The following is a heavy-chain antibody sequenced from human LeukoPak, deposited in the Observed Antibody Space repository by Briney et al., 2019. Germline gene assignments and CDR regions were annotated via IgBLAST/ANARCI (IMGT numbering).Heavy chain of an antibody. CDR1: GYTFTAYY. CDR2: INPNSGDS. V-gene: IGHV1-2*02. J-gene: IGHJ4*02. CDR3: ARVVYGSGNFGADPFDY. Sequence: ASVKVSCKTSGYTFTAYYMHWVRHAPGQGLEWMGWINPNSGDSNCAQKFQGRVTMTRDTPITTAYMELTRLRSDDTAVYYCARVVYGSGNFGADPFDYWGQGTLLTVSS. D-gene: IGHD3-10*01.